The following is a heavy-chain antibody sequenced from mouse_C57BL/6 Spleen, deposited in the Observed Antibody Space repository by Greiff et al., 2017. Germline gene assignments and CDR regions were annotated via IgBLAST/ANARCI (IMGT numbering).Heavy chain of an antibody. D-gene: IGHD2-5*01. V-gene: IGHV1-59*01. CDR2: IDPSDSYT. Sequence: QVQLQQPGAELVRPGTSVKLSCKASGYTFTSYWMHWVKQRPGQGLEWIGVIDPSDSYTNYNQKFKGKATLTVDTSSSTAYMQLSSLTSEDSAVYYCARKSYSNYWYFDVWGTGTTVTVSS. CDR1: GYTFTSYW. J-gene: IGHJ1*03. CDR3: ARKSYSNYWYFDV.